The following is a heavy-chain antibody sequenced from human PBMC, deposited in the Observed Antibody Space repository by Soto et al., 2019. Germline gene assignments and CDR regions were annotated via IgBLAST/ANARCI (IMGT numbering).Heavy chain of an antibody. CDR3: ARDGFLEAGYYFDY. CDR2: ISYDGSNK. V-gene: IGHV3-30-3*01. D-gene: IGHD3-3*01. CDR1: GFTFSSYA. Sequence: LRLSCAASGFTFSSYAMHWVRQAPGKGLEWVAVISYDGSNKYYADSVKGRFTISRDNSKNTLYLQMNSLRAEDTAVYYCARDGFLEAGYYFDYWGQGTLVTVSS. J-gene: IGHJ4*02.